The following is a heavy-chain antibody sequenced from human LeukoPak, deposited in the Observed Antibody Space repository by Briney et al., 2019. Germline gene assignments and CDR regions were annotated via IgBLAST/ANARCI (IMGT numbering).Heavy chain of an antibody. J-gene: IGHJ4*02. V-gene: IGHV1-8*03. Sequence: ASVKVSCQASGYTFTNYDINWVRQATGQGLEWMGWINPNSGNTGYAQKFQGRVTITRNTAMSTAYMELSRLRSDDTAVYYCARFDTKRITMIVRWGQGTLVTISS. CDR1: GYTFTNYD. CDR3: ARFDTKRITMIVR. D-gene: IGHD3-22*01. CDR2: INPNSGNT.